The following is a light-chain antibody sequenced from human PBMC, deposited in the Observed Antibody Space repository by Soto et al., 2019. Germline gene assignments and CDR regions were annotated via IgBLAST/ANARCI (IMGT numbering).Light chain of an antibody. CDR2: EVN. Sequence: QSALTQPPSASGSPGQSVTISCTGTSSDVGGYKYVSWYQQHPGKAPKLMIFEVNKRPSGVPDRFSGSKSVNTASLTVSGRQGEDGADYYCSSFSGLNNLRVLGTGTQLTVL. J-gene: IGLJ1*01. V-gene: IGLV2-8*01. CDR1: SSDVGGYKY. CDR3: SSFSGLNNLRV.